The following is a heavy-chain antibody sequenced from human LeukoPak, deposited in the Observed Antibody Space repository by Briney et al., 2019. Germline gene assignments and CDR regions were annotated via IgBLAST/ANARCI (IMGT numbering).Heavy chain of an antibody. CDR1: GYTFTGYY. D-gene: IGHD1-26*01. J-gene: IGHJ3*02. CDR2: INPNSGGT. V-gene: IGHV1-2*06. CDR3: ARGGSMGATLSAFDI. Sequence: ASVKVSCEASGYTFTGYYMHWVRQAPGQGLEWMGRINPNSGGTNYAQKFQGRVTMTRDTSISTAYMELSRLRSDDTAVYYCARGGSMGATLSAFDIWGQGTMVTVSS.